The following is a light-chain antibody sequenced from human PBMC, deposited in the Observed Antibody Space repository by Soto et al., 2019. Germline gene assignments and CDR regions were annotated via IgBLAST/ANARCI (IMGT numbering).Light chain of an antibody. J-gene: IGKJ2*01. V-gene: IGKV1-16*02. CDR2: GAS. CDR3: QQYARSPYT. CDR1: QDILTS. Sequence: DIQMTQSPSSLSASVGDRVTITCRASQDILTSLAWFQQKPGKGPKSLIYGASNLHGGVPSKFSGSGSGTDFTLTINSLQPEDIATDYCQQYARSPYTFGPGAKVEI.